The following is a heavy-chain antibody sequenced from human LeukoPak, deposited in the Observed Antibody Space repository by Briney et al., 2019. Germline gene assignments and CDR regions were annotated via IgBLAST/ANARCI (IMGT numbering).Heavy chain of an antibody. CDR3: AGDFKGYSSH. Sequence: ASVKVSCKASGGTFSSFATSWVRQAPGQGLEWMGGIIPVFGSAHYAQKFQGRVTITADKSTSTVYMELSSLKSEDTALYYCAGDFKGYSSHWGQGTLVTVSS. CDR1: GGTFSSFA. D-gene: IGHD2-15*01. CDR2: IIPVFGSA. V-gene: IGHV1-69*06. J-gene: IGHJ1*01.